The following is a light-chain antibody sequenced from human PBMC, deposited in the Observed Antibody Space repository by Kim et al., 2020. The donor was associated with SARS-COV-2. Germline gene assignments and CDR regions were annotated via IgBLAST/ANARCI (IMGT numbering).Light chain of an antibody. CDR3: QQYDNLPYT. CDR2: DAS. CDR1: QDISNY. V-gene: IGKV1-33*01. Sequence: DIQMTQSPSSLSASVGDRVTITCQASQDISNYLNWYQQKPGKAPKLRIYDASNLETGVPSRFSGSGSGTDFTFTISSLQPEDIATYYCQQYDNLPYTFGQGTKLEI. J-gene: IGKJ2*01.